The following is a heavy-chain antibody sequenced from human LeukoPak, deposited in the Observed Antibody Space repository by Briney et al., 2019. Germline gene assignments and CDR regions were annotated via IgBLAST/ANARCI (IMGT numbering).Heavy chain of an antibody. Sequence: GGSLRLSCAASGFTFSSYAMSWVRQAPGKGLEWVSAISGSGGSTYYADSVKGRFTISRDNSKNTLYLQMNSLRAEDTAVYYCAKHSSIVTIFGVADYWGQGTLVTVSS. CDR1: GFTFSSYA. CDR3: AKHSSIVTIFGVADY. D-gene: IGHD3-3*01. J-gene: IGHJ4*02. V-gene: IGHV3-23*01. CDR2: ISGSGGST.